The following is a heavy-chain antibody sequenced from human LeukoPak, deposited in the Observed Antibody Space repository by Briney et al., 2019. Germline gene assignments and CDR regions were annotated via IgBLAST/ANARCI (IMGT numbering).Heavy chain of an antibody. J-gene: IGHJ4*02. CDR2: ISSSSSTI. V-gene: IGHV3-48*04. CDR3: ARDSPHMDY. CDR1: GFTFSRYS. D-gene: IGHD2-21*01. Sequence: GGSLRLSCAASGFTFSRYSMNWVRQAPGKGLEWVSYISSSSSTIYYADSVKGRFTIPRDNAKNSLYLQMNSLRAEDTAVYYCARDSPHMDYWGQGALVTVSS.